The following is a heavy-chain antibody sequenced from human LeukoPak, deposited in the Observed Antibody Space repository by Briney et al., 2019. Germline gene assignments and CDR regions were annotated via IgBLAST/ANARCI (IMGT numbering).Heavy chain of an antibody. D-gene: IGHD3-9*01. J-gene: IGHJ4*02. V-gene: IGHV1-2*02. CDR1: EYIFTDCY. CDR3: ARGGDNYDILTQ. Sequence: ASMKVSCKASEYIFTDCYIHWVRQAPGQGLEWMGWINPHSGGTNYAQNFQYRVTMTGDTSISTAYMELSRLISDDTAIYYCARGGDNYDILTQWGQGTLVTVSS. CDR2: INPHSGGT.